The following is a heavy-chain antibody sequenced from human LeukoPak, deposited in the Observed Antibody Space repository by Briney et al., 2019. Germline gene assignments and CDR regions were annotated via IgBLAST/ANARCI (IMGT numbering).Heavy chain of an antibody. CDR1: GYTFTGYY. V-gene: IGHV1-2*02. CDR2: INPNSGGT. J-gene: IGHJ3*02. D-gene: IGHD4-17*01. CDR3: ARVATVTTVQAAFDI. Sequence: GASVKVSCKASGYTFTGYYMHWVRQAPGQGLEWMGWINPNSGGTNYAQKFQGRVTMTRDTSISTAYMELSRLRSDDTAVYYCARVATVTTVQAAFDIWGQGTMVTVSS.